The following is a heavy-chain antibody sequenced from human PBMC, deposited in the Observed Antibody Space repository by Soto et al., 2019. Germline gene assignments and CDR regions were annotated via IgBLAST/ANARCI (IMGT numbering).Heavy chain of an antibody. Sequence: PGCSLRLSCAASGFTLSSYIINWVRQAPGRGLEWVSSISTSSSYKYYADSVKGRFTISRDNAKNSLYLQMNSLRAEDTAVYYCARDPSPYDFWSGSKRPYGLDVWGQGTTVTVSS. CDR3: ARDPSPYDFWSGSKRPYGLDV. CDR1: GFTLSSYI. V-gene: IGHV3-21*01. CDR2: ISTSSSYK. J-gene: IGHJ6*02. D-gene: IGHD3-3*01.